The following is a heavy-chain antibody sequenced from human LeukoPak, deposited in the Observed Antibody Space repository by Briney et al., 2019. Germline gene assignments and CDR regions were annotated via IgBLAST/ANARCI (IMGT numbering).Heavy chain of an antibody. CDR1: GFTVSSNY. D-gene: IGHD5-18*01. Sequence: GGSLRLSCAASGFTVSSNYMSWVRQAPGKGGEWVSVIYSGGSTYYADSVKGRFTISRDNSKNTLYLQMNSLRAEDTAVYYCARDPRIPRYNYYGMDVWGQGTTVTVSS. CDR3: ARDPRIPRYNYYGMDV. V-gene: IGHV3-66*01. CDR2: IYSGGST. J-gene: IGHJ6*02.